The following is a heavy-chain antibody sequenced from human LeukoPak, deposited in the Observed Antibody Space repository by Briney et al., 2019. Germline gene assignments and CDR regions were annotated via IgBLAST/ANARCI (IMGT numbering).Heavy chain of an antibody. CDR3: AREGIVVVPAAPYYYYYMDV. J-gene: IGHJ6*03. CDR1: GGSISSGSYY. CDR2: IYTSGST. Sequence: SETLSLTCTVSGGSISSGSYYWSWIRLPAGKGLEWIGRIYTSGSTNYNPSLKSRVTISVDTSKNQFSLKLSSVTAADTAVYYCAREGIVVVPAAPYYYYYMDVWGKGTTVTVSS. D-gene: IGHD2-2*01. V-gene: IGHV4-61*02.